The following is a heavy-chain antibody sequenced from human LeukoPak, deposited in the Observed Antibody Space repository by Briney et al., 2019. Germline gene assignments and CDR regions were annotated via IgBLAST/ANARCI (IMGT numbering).Heavy chain of an antibody. J-gene: IGHJ5*02. Sequence: SQTLSLTCTVSGGSITSGRYFWSRIRQPAGKGLEWIGRIYTSGSTNYNPSLKSRVTMSVDTSKNQFSLKPSSVTAADMAVYYCARVHYYDILTGYYRFDPWGQGTLVTVSS. CDR1: GGSITSGRYF. V-gene: IGHV4-61*02. CDR2: IYTSGST. D-gene: IGHD3-9*01. CDR3: ARVHYYDILTGYYRFDP.